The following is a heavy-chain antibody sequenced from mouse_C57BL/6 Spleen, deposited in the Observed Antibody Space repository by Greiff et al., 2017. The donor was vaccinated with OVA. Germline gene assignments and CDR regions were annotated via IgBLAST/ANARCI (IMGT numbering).Heavy chain of an antibody. Sequence: VQLQQSGAELMKPGASVKLSCKATGYTFTGYWIEWVKQRPGHGLEWIGEILPGSGSTNYNEKFKGKATFTADTSSNTAYMQLSSLTTEDSAIYYCARREGYYYGSGGYFDVWGTGTTVTVSS. CDR1: GYTFTGYW. CDR3: ARREGYYYGSGGYFDV. D-gene: IGHD1-1*01. V-gene: IGHV1-9*01. J-gene: IGHJ1*03. CDR2: ILPGSGST.